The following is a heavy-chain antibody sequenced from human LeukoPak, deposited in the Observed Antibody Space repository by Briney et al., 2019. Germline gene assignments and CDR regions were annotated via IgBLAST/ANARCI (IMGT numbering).Heavy chain of an antibody. Sequence: ASVKVSCKASGYTFIGYYLHWVRQAPGQGLEFMGHINPDSGATTYAQKFQGRVTMTRDTPISTAYMELSSLTSDDTAVYYCARNDRGSGMGYWGQGTLVTVSS. CDR1: GYTFIGYY. J-gene: IGHJ4*02. D-gene: IGHD3-10*01. CDR3: ARNDRGSGMGY. CDR2: INPDSGAT. V-gene: IGHV1-2*06.